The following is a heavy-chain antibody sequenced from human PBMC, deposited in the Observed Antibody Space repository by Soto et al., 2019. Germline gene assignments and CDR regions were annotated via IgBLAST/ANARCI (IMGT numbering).Heavy chain of an antibody. CDR3: ARDPSRPPYYYYYMDV. CDR1: GYTFTSYA. V-gene: IGHV1-3*01. J-gene: IGHJ6*03. Sequence: AASVKVSCKASGYTFTSYAMHWVRQAPGQRLEWMGWINAGNGNTKYSQKFQGRVTITRDTSASTAYMELSSLRSEDTAVYYCARDPSRPPYYYYYMDVWGKGTTVT. CDR2: INAGNGNT.